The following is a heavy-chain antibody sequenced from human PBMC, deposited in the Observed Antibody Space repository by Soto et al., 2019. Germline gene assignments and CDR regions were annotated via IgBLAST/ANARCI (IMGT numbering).Heavy chain of an antibody. D-gene: IGHD3-10*01. CDR2: ISGSGGST. Sequence: RLSCAASGFTFSSYAMSWVRQAPGKGLEWVSAISGSGGSTYYADSVKGRFTISRDNSKNTLYLQMNSLRAEDTAVYYCAKEYGSGSYYNVPWFDPWGQGTLVTVSS. J-gene: IGHJ5*02. CDR1: GFTFSSYA. CDR3: AKEYGSGSYYNVPWFDP. V-gene: IGHV3-23*01.